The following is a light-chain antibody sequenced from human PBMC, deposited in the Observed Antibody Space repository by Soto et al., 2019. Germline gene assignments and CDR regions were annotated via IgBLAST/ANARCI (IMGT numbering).Light chain of an antibody. Sequence: DIQMTQSPSSLSASVGDRVTLTCRASQPISTYLNWYQQKSGRAPQLLIYAASSLHAGVPSRFSGSGSGTEFTLTISTLQPEDFATYYCLQDINYPWTFGQGTKVDIK. CDR2: AAS. J-gene: IGKJ1*01. CDR3: LQDINYPWT. V-gene: IGKV1-39*01. CDR1: QPISTY.